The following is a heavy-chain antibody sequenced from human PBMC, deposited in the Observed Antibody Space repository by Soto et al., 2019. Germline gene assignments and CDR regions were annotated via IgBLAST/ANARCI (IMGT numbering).Heavy chain of an antibody. D-gene: IGHD3-10*01. V-gene: IGHV4-39*01. J-gene: IGHJ4*02. CDR2: SSYNVGT. CDR1: TDSSSFTNSY. CDR3: ARHRIEVVWRGFDF. Sequence: PSETLSLTCTVSTDSSSFTNSYWGWIRQPPGKGLQWIGSSSYNVGTFYNPSLKGRVVISFDTSKKQSSLQVTSVTAADTAVYFCARHRIEVVWRGFDFWGQGSPVTVSS.